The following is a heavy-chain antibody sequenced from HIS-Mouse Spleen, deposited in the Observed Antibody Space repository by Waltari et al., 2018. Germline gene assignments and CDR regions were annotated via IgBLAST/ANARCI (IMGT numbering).Heavy chain of an antibody. CDR2: IYYSGST. CDR1: GGSLSSSSYS. D-gene: IGHD2-21*02. CDR3: ARKRTASGWFDP. V-gene: IGHV4-39*01. J-gene: IGHJ5*02. Sequence: QLQLQESGPGLVKPSATLSLTCTVSGGSLSSSSYSWGWIRQPPGKGLEWIGSIYYSGSTYYNPSLKSRVTISVDTSKNQFSLKLSSVTAADTAVYYCARKRTASGWFDPWGQGTLVTVSS.